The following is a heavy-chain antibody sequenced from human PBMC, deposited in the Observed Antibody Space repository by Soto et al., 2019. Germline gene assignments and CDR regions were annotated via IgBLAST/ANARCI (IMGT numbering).Heavy chain of an antibody. V-gene: IGHV1-46*01. J-gene: IGHJ4*02. Sequence: QVQLMQSGAEVKKPGASVKVSCKASGDTFTDYYIHWVRQAPGQGLEWMGTVNPSGGHTTYAPQFPRRVTMTRDPSTSTLSMELTSLTSDDTAVYYCARGGHVVVVTAALDYWGQGTLVTVSS. CDR3: ARGGHVVVVTAALDY. CDR1: GDTFTDYY. D-gene: IGHD2-21*02. CDR2: VNPSGGHT.